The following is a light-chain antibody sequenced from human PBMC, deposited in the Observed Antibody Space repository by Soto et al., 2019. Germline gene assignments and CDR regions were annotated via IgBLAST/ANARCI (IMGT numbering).Light chain of an antibody. CDR1: QSVLYSSNNQNY. V-gene: IGKV4-1*01. Sequence: DIVMTQSPDSLAVSLGERATINCKSSQSVLYSSNNQNYLAWYQQKPGQPPKLLIYWASIRESGVPDRFSGSGFGTDFSLTISSLQADDVAVYYCQQHYSTPLTFGQGTKVEIK. CDR3: QQHYSTPLT. J-gene: IGKJ1*01. CDR2: WAS.